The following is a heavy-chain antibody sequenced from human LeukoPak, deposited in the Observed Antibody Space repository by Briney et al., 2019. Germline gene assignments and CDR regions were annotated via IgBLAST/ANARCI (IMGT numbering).Heavy chain of an antibody. D-gene: IGHD3-3*01. CDR2: IIPIFGTA. CDR3: ARGLRKEWLIYDAFYI. V-gene: IGHV1-69*05. CDR1: GGTFSSYA. J-gene: IGHJ3*02. Sequence: SEKVSCKASGGTFSSYAISWVRQAPAQGLEWMGRIIPIFGTANYAQKFQGRFTITTDESTSPAYMELSSLRSEDTAVYYCARGLRKEWLIYDAFYIWGQETMGTVSS.